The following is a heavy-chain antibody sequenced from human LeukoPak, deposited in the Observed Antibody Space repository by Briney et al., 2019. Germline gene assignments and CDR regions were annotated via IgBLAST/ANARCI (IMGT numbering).Heavy chain of an antibody. Sequence: PSETLSLTCTVSGGSISYYYWSWIRQSPGKGLEWIGYIYYSGTTNYNPSLKSRVTIFVDTSKNQFSLQLRSVTAADTAVYYCAREDPQTTVPEGMDVWGQGTTVTVSS. CDR2: IYYSGTT. J-gene: IGHJ6*02. V-gene: IGHV4-59*01. D-gene: IGHD4-17*01. CDR1: GGSISYYY. CDR3: AREDPQTTVPEGMDV.